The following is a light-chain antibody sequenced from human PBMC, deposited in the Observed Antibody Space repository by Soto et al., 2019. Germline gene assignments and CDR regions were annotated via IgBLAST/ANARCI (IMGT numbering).Light chain of an antibody. V-gene: IGKV3-11*01. J-gene: IGKJ5*01. CDR3: QQRSNWPSIT. CDR2: DAS. Sequence: EIVLTQSPATLSLSPGEIATLSFSASQSVSSYLAWYQQKPGQAPRLLIYDASNRATGIPARFSASGSGTDFTLTISSLEPEDFAVYHCQQRSNWPSITFGQGTRLEIK. CDR1: QSVSSY.